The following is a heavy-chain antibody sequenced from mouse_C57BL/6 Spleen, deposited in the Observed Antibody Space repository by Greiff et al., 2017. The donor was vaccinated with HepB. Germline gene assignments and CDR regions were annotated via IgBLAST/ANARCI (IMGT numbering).Heavy chain of an antibody. CDR1: GYTFTSYW. D-gene: IGHD2-12*01. CDR3: ARYDGAY. CDR2: IDPSDSYT. Sequence: VQLQQPGAELVKPGASVKLSCKASGYTFTSYWMHWVKQRPGQGLEWIGEIDPSDSYTNYNQKFKGKSTLTVDNSSSTAYMQLSSLTSEDSAVYYSARYDGAYWGQGTLVTVSA. V-gene: IGHV1-69*01. J-gene: IGHJ3*01.